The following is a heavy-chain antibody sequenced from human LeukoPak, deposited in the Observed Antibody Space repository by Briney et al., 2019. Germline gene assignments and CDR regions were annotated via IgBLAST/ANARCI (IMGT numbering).Heavy chain of an antibody. CDR2: IYYSGST. V-gene: IGHV4-39*01. J-gene: IGHJ3*02. CDR1: GGFISSSSYY. CDR3: ARLPRGRWELNAFDI. Sequence: LETLSLTCTVSGGFISSSSYYWGWIRQPPGKGLEWIGSIYYSGSTYYNPSLKSRVTISVDTSKNQFSLKLSSVTAADAAVYYCARLPRGRWELNAFDIWGQGTMVTVSS. D-gene: IGHD1-26*01.